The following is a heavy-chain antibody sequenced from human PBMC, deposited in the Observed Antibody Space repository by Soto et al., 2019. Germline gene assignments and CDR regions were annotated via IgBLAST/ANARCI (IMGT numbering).Heavy chain of an antibody. CDR1: GFSLSINGVA. J-gene: IGHJ4*02. CDR3: AHKRDVSRGCKY. Sequence: QITLKESGPTLVKPTQTLTLTCTFSGFSLSINGVAVGWIRQPPGQALEWLALIYWDDDQRYNPSLKNRLTITKDTSRNQVVLTMTNMDPVDTATYYCAHKRDVSRGCKYWGQGTLVTVSS. V-gene: IGHV2-5*02. CDR2: IYWDDDQ.